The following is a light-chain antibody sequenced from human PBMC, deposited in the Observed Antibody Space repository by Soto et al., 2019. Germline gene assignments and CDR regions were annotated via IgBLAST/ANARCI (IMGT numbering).Light chain of an antibody. CDR1: SGDVGTYNL. CDR3: CAYAGSSVYV. Sequence: QSVLTRPASVSGSPGQSITISCTGTSGDVGTYNLVSWYQQHPGKAPKLMIYGGSKRPSGVSHRFSGSTSGYTASLTISGLQAEDEADFYCCAYAGSSVYVFGTGTKVTV. J-gene: IGLJ1*01. V-gene: IGLV2-23*01. CDR2: GGS.